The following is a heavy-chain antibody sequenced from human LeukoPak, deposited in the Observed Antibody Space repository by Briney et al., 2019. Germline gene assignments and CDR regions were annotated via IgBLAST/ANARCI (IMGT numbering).Heavy chain of an antibody. V-gene: IGHV3-11*01. D-gene: IGHD3-22*01. CDR2: ISSSGSTI. Sequence: PGGSLRLSCAASGFTFSDYYMSWIRQAPGKGLEWVSYISSSGSTIYYADSVKGRFTISRDNAKNSLYLQLNSLRAEDTAVYYCAREGDYYDSSGYYYGIDYWGQGTLVTVSS. CDR1: GFTFSDYY. J-gene: IGHJ4*02. CDR3: AREGDYYDSSGYYYGIDY.